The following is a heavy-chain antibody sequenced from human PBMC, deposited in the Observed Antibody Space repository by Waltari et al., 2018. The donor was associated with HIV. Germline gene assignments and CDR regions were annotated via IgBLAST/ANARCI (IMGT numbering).Heavy chain of an antibody. CDR1: GASFSGYY. CDR3: ARGLPKLQIGIPGY. D-gene: IGHD3-10*01. J-gene: IGHJ4*02. Sequence: QVRLEQWGAGLLKPSETLTLTCAVYGASFSGYYWSWIRQPPGKGLEWIGEINHSCTTNYNPSLKSRVSISIDTSKNQFSLRLTSVTAADTAVYYCARGLPKLQIGIPGYWGQGTLVTVSS. CDR2: INHSCTT. V-gene: IGHV4-34*01.